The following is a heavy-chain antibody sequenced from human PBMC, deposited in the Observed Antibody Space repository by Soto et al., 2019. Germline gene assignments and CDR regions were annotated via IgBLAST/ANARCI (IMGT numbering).Heavy chain of an antibody. CDR1: EGSFIGYW. CDR3: ARQDGSALYYFDY. D-gene: IGHD6-19*01. CDR2: IYPTDSRT. Sequence: GETLKVCWKGSEGSFIGYWIAWVRQMPGKGLEWMGIIYPTDSRTIYSPSFQGQVTISADKSINTAYLQWSSLKASDTAMYYCARQDGSALYYFDYWGQGALVTVSS. J-gene: IGHJ4*02. V-gene: IGHV5-51*01.